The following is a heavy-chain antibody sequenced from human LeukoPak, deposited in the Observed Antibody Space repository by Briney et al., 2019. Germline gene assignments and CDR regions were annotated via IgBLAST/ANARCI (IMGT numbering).Heavy chain of an antibody. CDR3: ARDPPRTRFDY. D-gene: IGHD1-14*01. J-gene: IGHJ4*02. CDR1: GFTFSSYE. Sequence: GGSLRLSCAASGFTFSSYEMNCVRQAPGRGLEWVSYISSGGSNKYHADSVQGRFTISRDNAKNSLYLQMNSLRAEDTAVYYCARDPPRTRFDYWGQGILVTVSS. CDR2: ISSGGSNK. V-gene: IGHV3-48*03.